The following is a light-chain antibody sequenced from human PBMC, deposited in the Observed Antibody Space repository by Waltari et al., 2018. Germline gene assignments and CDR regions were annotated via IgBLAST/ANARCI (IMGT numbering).Light chain of an antibody. V-gene: IGLV1-44*01. CDR3: ASWDDILSGYV. CDR2: TNV. J-gene: IGLJ1*01. CDR1: SHNIGKNG. Sequence: QTVLAQPPSASGTPGQRVSISCGGDSHNIGKNGVNWYQQLPGAAPKLLIYTNVERPSGVPARFSGSKSDISASLVISGLQSEDDGDYYCASWDDILSGYVFGTGTTVNVL.